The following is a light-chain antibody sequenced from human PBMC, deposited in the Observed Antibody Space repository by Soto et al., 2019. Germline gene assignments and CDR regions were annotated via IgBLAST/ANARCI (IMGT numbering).Light chain of an antibody. CDR1: QSISSW. J-gene: IGKJ1*01. CDR2: KAS. CDR3: QQYNSYST. V-gene: IGKV1-5*03. Sequence: DIQMTQSPSTLSASVGDRVTITCRASQSISSWLAWYQPKPGKAPKLLIYKASSLESGVPSRFSGSGSGTEFTLTISSLKPDDFATDYCQQYNSYSTFGQGTKVDIK.